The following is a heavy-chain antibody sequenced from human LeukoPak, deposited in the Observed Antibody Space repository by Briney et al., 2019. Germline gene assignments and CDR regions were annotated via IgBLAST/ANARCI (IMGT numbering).Heavy chain of an antibody. CDR3: ARATSMLKLAAALDY. Sequence: GASVKVSCKASGGTFSSYAISWVRQAPGQGLEWMGRIIPILGIANYAQKFQGRVTITTDESTSTAYMELSSLRSEDTAVYYCARATSMLKLAAALDYWGQGTLVTVSS. V-gene: IGHV1-69*04. J-gene: IGHJ4*02. CDR1: GGTFSSYA. CDR2: IIPILGIA. D-gene: IGHD6-13*01.